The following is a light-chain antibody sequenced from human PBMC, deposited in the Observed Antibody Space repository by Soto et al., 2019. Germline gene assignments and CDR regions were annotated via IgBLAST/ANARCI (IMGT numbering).Light chain of an antibody. V-gene: IGKV3-15*01. J-gene: IGKJ1*01. CDR2: GAS. Sequence: IEMTQSPATLSVSPGERATLSCRASQSVRSNLAWYQRRPGQAPRLLIYGASTRATGIPARFSGSGSGTECTLTISSLQSEDFAVYYCQQYSDWPPWTFGQGTKVEI. CDR3: QQYSDWPPWT. CDR1: QSVRSN.